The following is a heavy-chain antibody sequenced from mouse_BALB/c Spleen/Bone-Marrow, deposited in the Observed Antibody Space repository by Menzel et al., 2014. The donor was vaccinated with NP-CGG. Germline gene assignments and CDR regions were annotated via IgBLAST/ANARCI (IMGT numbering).Heavy chain of an antibody. Sequence: EVKLTESGAELVKPGASVKLSCTGSGFNIKDTFMHWVKQRPEQGLEWIGRIDPANGNTKYDPKFQGKATITADTSSNTAYLHLTSLTSEDTAVYYCTRGEDYWGQGTTLAVSS. V-gene: IGHV14-3*02. CDR3: TRGEDY. J-gene: IGHJ2*01. CDR2: IDPANGNT. CDR1: GFNIKDTF.